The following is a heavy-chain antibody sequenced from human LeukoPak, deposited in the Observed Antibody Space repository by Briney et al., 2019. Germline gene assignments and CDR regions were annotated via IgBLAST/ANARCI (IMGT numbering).Heavy chain of an antibody. CDR2: INPNSGGT. D-gene: IGHD2-2*02. CDR1: GYTFTGYY. CDR3: ERVEGYCSSTSCYNYYYGMDV. J-gene: IGHJ6*02. V-gene: IGHV1-2*02. Sequence: ASVKVSCKASGYTFTGYYMHWVRQAPGQGLEWMGWINPNSGGTNYAQKFQGRVTMTRDTSISTAYMELSRLRSDDTAVYYCERVEGYCSSTSCYNYYYGMDVWGQGTTVTVSS.